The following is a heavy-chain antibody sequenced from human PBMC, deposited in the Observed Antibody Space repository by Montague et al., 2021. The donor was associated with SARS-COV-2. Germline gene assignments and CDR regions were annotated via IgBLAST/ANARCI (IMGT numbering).Heavy chain of an antibody. CDR3: ARHLAISGPAAVSDY. CDR1: GESISGFY. V-gene: IGHV4-4*07. J-gene: IGHJ4*02. Sequence: SETLSLTCTVSGESISGFYWNWIRQPAGKGLEWIGRIYATGGTXSXPSXXXRVTMSVDTSKNEISLRLNSVTAADTAVYYCARHLAISGPAAVSDYWGQGTLVTVSS. CDR2: IYATGGT. D-gene: IGHD2-2*01.